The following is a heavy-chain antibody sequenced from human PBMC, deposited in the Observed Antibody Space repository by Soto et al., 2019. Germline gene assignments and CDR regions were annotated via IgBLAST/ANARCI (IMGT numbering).Heavy chain of an antibody. V-gene: IGHV3-30*18. J-gene: IGHJ4*02. CDR1: GFTFSSYG. CDR2: ISYDGSSK. Sequence: QVQLVESGGGVVQPGRSLRLSCAASGFTFSSYGMHWVRQAPGKGLEWVAVISYDGSSKYYADSVKSRFTISRDNSKNTLYLQMNSLRAEDTAVYYCAKEYCSGGSCYYLDYWGQGTLVTVSS. CDR3: AKEYCSGGSCYYLDY. D-gene: IGHD2-15*01.